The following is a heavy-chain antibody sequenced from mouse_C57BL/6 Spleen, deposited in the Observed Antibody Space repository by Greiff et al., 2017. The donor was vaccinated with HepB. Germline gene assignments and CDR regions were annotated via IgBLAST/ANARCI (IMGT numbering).Heavy chain of an antibody. V-gene: IGHV1-64*01. D-gene: IGHD2-2*01. J-gene: IGHJ4*01. CDR1: GYTFTSYW. CDR2: IHPNSGST. Sequence: VQLQQSGAELVKPGASVKLSCKASGYTFTSYWMHWVKQRPGQGLEWIGMIHPNSGSTNYTEKFKSKATLTVDKSSSTAYMQLSSLTSEDSAVYYCAIATLVTGYDMDYWSKGTSVTVAS. CDR3: AIATLVTGYDMDY.